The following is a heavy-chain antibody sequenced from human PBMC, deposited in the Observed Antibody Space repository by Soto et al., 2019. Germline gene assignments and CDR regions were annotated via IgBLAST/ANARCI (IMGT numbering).Heavy chain of an antibody. CDR1: GYSFTSYW. CDR2: IYPGDSDT. V-gene: IGHV5-51*01. CDR3: ATRHNCSSSGCYGAWYYFDY. J-gene: IGHJ4*02. Sequence: GESLKISCKGSGYSFTSYWIGWVRQMPGKGLEWMGIIYPGDSDTRYSPSFQGQVTISADKSISTAYLQMNSLRAEDTAVYYCATRHNCSSSGCYGAWYYFDYWGQGTLVTVSS. D-gene: IGHD2-2*01.